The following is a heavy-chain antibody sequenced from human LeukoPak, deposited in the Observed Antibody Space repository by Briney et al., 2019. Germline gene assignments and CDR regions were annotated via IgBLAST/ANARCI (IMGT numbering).Heavy chain of an antibody. CDR2: IRFDGTNK. CDR3: AKTSLSDASGHYYYMDV. Sequence: GGSLRLSCAASGFSFSSYGMHWVRQAPGKGLEWVAFIRFDGTNKFYADSVKGRFTISRDNSQNTVSLQVNNLRTEDTALYYFAKTSLSDASGHYYYMDVWGKGTTVTVSS. D-gene: IGHD3-3*01. V-gene: IGHV3-30*02. J-gene: IGHJ6*03. CDR1: GFSFSSYG.